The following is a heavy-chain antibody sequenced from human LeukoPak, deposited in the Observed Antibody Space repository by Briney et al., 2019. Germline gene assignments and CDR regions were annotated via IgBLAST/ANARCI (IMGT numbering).Heavy chain of an antibody. CDR2: IRYDGSNK. D-gene: IGHD5-12*01. CDR3: ARGGGYAWDY. J-gene: IGHJ4*02. CDR1: GFTFSLYG. Sequence: PGGSLRLSCAASGFTFSLYGMHWVRQAPGKGLEWVAFIRYDGSNKYYADSVKGRFTISRDNSKNTLYLQMNSLRADDTAVYYCARGGGYAWDYWGQGTLVTVSS. V-gene: IGHV3-30*02.